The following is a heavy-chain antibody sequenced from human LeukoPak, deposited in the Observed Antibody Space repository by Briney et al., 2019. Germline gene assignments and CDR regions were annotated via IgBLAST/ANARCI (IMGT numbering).Heavy chain of an antibody. CDR3: ARGRDEYSSSGAFDI. CDR2: IIPIFGTA. CDR1: GGTFSSYA. J-gene: IGHJ3*02. D-gene: IGHD6-6*01. V-gene: IGHV1-69*01. Sequence: SVKVSCKASGGTFSSYAISWVRQALGQGLEWMGGIIPIFGTANYAQKFQGRVTITADESTSTAYMELSSLRSEDTAVYYCARGRDEYSSSGAFDIWGQGTMVTVSS.